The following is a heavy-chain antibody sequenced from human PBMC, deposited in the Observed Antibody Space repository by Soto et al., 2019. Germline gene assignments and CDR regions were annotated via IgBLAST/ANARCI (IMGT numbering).Heavy chain of an antibody. CDR1: GFTFSSYA. J-gene: IGHJ6*02. D-gene: IGHD6-13*01. Sequence: QVQLVESGGGVVQPGRSLRLSCAASGFTFSSYAMHWVRQAPGKGLEWVAVISYDGSNKYYADSVKGRFTISRDNSKNTXYXXMNSLRAEDTAVYYCARDQGAAAGTPYYYYYGMDVWGQGTTVTVSS. CDR3: ARDQGAAAGTPYYYYYGMDV. CDR2: ISYDGSNK. V-gene: IGHV3-30-3*01.